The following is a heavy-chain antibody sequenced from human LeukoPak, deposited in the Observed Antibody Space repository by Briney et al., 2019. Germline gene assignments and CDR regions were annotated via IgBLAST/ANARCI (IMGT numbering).Heavy chain of an antibody. J-gene: IGHJ4*02. V-gene: IGHV1-8*01. CDR3: ARGGWLVLRYFDY. D-gene: IGHD3-9*01. Sequence: ASVTVSCRASGYTFTSYDINRVRQASGQGLEWMGWMNPSSGDTGYAQKFQGRVTMTRNTSISTAYMELSSLRSEDTAVYYCARGGWLVLRYFDYWGQGTLVTVSS. CDR1: GYTFTSYD. CDR2: MNPSSGDT.